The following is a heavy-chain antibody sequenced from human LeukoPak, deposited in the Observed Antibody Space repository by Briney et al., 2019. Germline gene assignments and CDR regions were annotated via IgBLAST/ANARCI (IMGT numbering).Heavy chain of an antibody. V-gene: IGHV3-9*01. CDR1: GFTFDDYA. CDR2: ISWNSGSI. Sequence: GGSLRLSCAASGFTFDDYAMHWVRQAPGKGLEWVSGISWNSGSIGYADSVKGRFTISRDNAKNSLYLQMNSLRAEDTALYYCAKDDSGYTSSWSIDYWGQGTLVTVSS. D-gene: IGHD6-13*01. CDR3: AKDDSGYTSSWSIDY. J-gene: IGHJ4*02.